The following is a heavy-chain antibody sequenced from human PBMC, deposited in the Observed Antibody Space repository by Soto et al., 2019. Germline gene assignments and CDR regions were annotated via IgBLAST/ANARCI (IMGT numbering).Heavy chain of an antibody. V-gene: IGHV1-18*04. CDR1: GYTFTSYD. J-gene: IGHJ5*02. Sequence: QVHLVQSGAEVKKPGASVKVSCKASGYTFTSYDISWVRQAPGQGLEWMGWIGADNGNTNYAQKVQGRVTMTTDTTTSTAYMELRSLRSDDTAVYYRARDITATSTRWFDPWGQGTLVTVSS. D-gene: IGHD6-13*01. CDR2: IGADNGNT. CDR3: ARDITATSTRWFDP.